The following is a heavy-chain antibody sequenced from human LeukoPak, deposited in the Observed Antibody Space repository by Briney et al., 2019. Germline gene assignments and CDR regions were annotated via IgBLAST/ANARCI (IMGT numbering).Heavy chain of an antibody. Sequence: GGSLRLSCAASGFTFSSYNMNWVRQAPGKGLEWVSSISTSSIYIYYADSVKGRFTISRDNAKNSLYLQMNSLRAEDTALYYCARDTLEYSNSPDALDIWGQGTMVTVSS. J-gene: IGHJ3*02. V-gene: IGHV3-21*04. CDR2: ISTSSIYI. CDR1: GFTFSSYN. CDR3: ARDTLEYSNSPDALDI. D-gene: IGHD4-23*01.